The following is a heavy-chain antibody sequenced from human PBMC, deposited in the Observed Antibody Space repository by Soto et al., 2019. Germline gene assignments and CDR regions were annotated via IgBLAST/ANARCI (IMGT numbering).Heavy chain of an antibody. V-gene: IGHV3-23*01. CDR1: GFTFSSNA. D-gene: IGHD3-10*01. J-gene: IGHJ4*02. CDR3: AKATDGSPYYYYGSGSIQYYFDY. CDR2: ISGSSGST. Sequence: PGGSLRLSCAASGFTFSSNAMSWVRQAPGKGLEWVSAISGSSGSTYYADSVKGRFTISRDTSRNTLYLQMNSLRAEDTAVYYCAKATDGSPYYYYGSGSIQYYFDYWGQGTLVTVSS.